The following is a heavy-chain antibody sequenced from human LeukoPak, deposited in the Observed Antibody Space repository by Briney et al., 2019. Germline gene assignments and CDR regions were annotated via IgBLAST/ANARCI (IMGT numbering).Heavy chain of an antibody. CDR3: AKDSTIFGVVRDSWYFDY. V-gene: IGHV3-23*01. Sequence: QPGRSLRLSCAASGFTFSSYGMHWVRQAPGKGLEWVSAISGSGGTTYYADSVKGRFTISRDNSKNTLYLQMNSLRAEDTAVYYCAKDSTIFGVVRDSWYFDYWGQGTLVTVSS. J-gene: IGHJ4*02. CDR1: GFTFSSYG. CDR2: ISGSGGTT. D-gene: IGHD3-3*01.